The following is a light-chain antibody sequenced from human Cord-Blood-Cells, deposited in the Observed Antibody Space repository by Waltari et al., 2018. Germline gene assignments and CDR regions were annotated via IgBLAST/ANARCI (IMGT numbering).Light chain of an antibody. CDR1: SSDVGGYNY. V-gene: IGLV2-8*01. J-gene: IGLJ1*01. CDR2: EVS. CDR3: SSDAGSKYV. Sequence: QSALTQPPSASGSPGQSVTISCTGTSSDVGGYNYVSWYQQHPGKAPKLMIYEVSKRPSGGPARFSGSKSGNTASLTVSGLQAEDEADYYCSSDAGSKYVFGTGTKVTVL.